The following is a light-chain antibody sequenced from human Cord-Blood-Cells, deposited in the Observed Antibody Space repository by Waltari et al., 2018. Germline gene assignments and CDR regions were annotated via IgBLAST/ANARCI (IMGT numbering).Light chain of an antibody. CDR1: QSVSSN. CDR2: GAS. CDR3: QQYNNWYT. V-gene: IGKV3-15*01. Sequence: EIVMTQSQATLSVSPGERATLSCRASQSVSSNLAWYQQKPGQAPRLLIYGASTRATGIPASFSGGGSGTEFTLTISSLQSEDFAVYYCQQYNNWYTFGQGTKLEIK. J-gene: IGKJ2*01.